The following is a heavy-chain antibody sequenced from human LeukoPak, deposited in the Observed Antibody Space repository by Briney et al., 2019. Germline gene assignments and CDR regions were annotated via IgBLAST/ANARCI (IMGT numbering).Heavy chain of an antibody. CDR2: INAGNGNT. Sequence: ASVKVSCKASGYTFTSYAMHWVRQAPGQRLEWIGWINAGNGNTKYSQKFQGRVTITRDTSASTAYMELSSLRSEDTAVYYCARGSKTIFGVVIGWFDPWGQGTLVTVSS. D-gene: IGHD3-3*01. CDR1: GYTFTSYA. J-gene: IGHJ5*02. V-gene: IGHV1-3*01. CDR3: ARGSKTIFGVVIGWFDP.